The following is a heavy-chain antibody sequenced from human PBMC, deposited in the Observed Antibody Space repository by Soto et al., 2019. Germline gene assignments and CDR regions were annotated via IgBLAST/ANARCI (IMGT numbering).Heavy chain of an antibody. J-gene: IGHJ4*02. V-gene: IGHV1-69*02. D-gene: IGHD3-10*01. CDR3: ARMRASTYGLIDY. Sequence: QVQLVQSGAEVKKPGSSVKVSCKASGGTLSAHTINWVRQAPGQGLEWMGRVIPMLGKANYAQKLQGRVTITADESTSTAYMELRSLRSDDTAVYYCARMRASTYGLIDYWRQGTLVTVSS. CDR2: VIPMLGKA. CDR1: GGTLSAHT.